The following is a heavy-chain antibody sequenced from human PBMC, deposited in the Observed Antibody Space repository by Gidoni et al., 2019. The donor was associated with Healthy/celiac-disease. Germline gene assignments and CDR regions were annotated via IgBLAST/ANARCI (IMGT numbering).Heavy chain of an antibody. V-gene: IGHV4-61*01. J-gene: IGHJ4*02. CDR2: IFYSGST. CDR1: GVSVSSDSYY. Sequence: QVQLQESGPGLVKPSETLSLTCTVSGVSVSSDSYYWSWIRQPPGKGLEWIGYIFYSGSTYYNPSLKSRVTTSVDMSKNQFSLKLSSVTAADTAVYYCARTLAVAGTFCFDYRGQGTLVTVSS. D-gene: IGHD6-19*01. CDR3: ARTLAVAGTFCFDY.